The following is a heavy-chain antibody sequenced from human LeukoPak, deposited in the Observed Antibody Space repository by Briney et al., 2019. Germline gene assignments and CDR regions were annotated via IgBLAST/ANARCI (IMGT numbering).Heavy chain of an antibody. CDR2: IYHGGNT. CDR1: GGSISSSSYY. J-gene: IGHJ4*02. Sequence: SETLSLTCTVSGGSISSSSYYWGWIRQPPGKGLAWIGSIYHGGNTYYNPSLKSRVTISVDTSKNQFSLKLSSVTAADTAAYYCARDIEAVASFDYWGQGTLVTVSS. CDR3: ARDIEAVASFDY. V-gene: IGHV4-39*07. D-gene: IGHD6-19*01.